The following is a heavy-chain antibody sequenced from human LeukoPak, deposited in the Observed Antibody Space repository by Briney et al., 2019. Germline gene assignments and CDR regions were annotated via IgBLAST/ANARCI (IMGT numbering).Heavy chain of an antibody. V-gene: IGHV5-51*01. D-gene: IGHD6-13*01. CDR3: ARRLAATGTGWNDY. Sequence: GESLKISCKGSGYSFTSYWIAWERQMPGKGLEWLGIIYPGNSDTRYSPSFQGQVTISADKSITTAYLQWSSLKASDSGMYYCARRLAATGTGWNDYWGQGTLVTVSS. CDR1: GYSFTSYW. J-gene: IGHJ4*02. CDR2: IYPGNSDT.